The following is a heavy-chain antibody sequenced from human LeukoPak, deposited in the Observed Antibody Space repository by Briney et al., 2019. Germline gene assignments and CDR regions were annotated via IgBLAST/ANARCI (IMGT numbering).Heavy chain of an antibody. Sequence: SETLSLTCTVYGRSVTSSYWSWIRQSPGGAWEWNGYILHTGNTNYNSSLEGRVPLSVDTSKDQFSLNLTSVAAADTAVYYCARGFYDTRGYSNAFDMWGQGTMVTVSS. J-gene: IGHJ3*02. CDR1: GRSVTSSY. V-gene: IGHV4-59*02. CDR2: ILHTGNT. D-gene: IGHD3-22*01. CDR3: ARGFYDTRGYSNAFDM.